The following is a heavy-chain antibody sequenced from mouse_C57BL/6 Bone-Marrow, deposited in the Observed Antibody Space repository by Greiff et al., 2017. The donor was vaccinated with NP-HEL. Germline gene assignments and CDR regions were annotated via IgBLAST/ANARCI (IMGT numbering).Heavy chain of an antibody. CDR3: ARYYYGSRGWYFDV. V-gene: IGHV1-72*01. J-gene: IGHJ1*03. CDR1: GYTFTSYW. Sequence: VQLQQPGADLVKPGASVKLSCKASGYTFTSYWMHWVKQRPGRGLEWIGRIDPNSGGTKFNEKFKTKATLTVDKPSSPAYMQLSSLTSEDAAFYYCARYYYGSRGWYFDVWGTGTTVTVSS. D-gene: IGHD1-1*01. CDR2: IDPNSGGT.